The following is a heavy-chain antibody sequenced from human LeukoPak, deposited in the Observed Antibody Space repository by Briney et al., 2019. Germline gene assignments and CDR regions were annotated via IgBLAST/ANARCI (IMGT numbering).Heavy chain of an antibody. V-gene: IGHV4-59*01. CDR3: VRSGPYWNYYGMDV. Sequence: TSETLSLTCTVSGGSISSYYWSWIRQPPGKGLEWIGYIYYTGSTNYNSSLKSRVSISVDTSKNHFSLNLSSVTAADTAVYYCVRSGPYWNYYGMDVWGQGTTVTVSS. D-gene: IGHD2-8*02. CDR2: IYYTGST. J-gene: IGHJ6*02. CDR1: GGSISSYY.